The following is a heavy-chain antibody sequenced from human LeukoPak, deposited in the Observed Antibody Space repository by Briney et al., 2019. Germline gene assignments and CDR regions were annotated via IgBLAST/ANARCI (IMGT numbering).Heavy chain of an antibody. CDR2: ISSSSAYI. V-gene: IGHV3-21*01. CDR1: GFTFSSYS. CDR3: ARGPRNSSSYQYFQR. D-gene: IGHD6-13*01. J-gene: IGHJ1*01. Sequence: GGSLRLSCAASGFTFSSYSMNWVRQAPGKGLEWVSSISSSSAYIYCADSEKGRFTISRDNAKNSLYLQMNSLRVEDTAVYYCARGPRNSSSYQYFQRWGQGTLVTVSS.